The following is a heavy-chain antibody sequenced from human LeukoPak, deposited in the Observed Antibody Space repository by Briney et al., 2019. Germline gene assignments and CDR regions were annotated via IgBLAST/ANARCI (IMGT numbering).Heavy chain of an antibody. J-gene: IGHJ4*02. D-gene: IGHD6-13*01. V-gene: IGHV1-18*01. Sequence: ASVKVSCKASGYTLNKFGMSWVRQAPGQGLEWLGRINTYNGNTKLGEKFQGRVTITTDTSTSTVYMELTSLRTDDTAVYFCARDTPQHLKRFDYWGQGTLVTVSS. CDR3: ARDTPQHLKRFDY. CDR1: GYTLNKFG. CDR2: INTYNGNT.